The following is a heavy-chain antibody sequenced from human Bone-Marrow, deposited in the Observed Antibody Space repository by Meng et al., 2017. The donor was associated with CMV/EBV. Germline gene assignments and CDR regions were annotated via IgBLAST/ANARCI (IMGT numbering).Heavy chain of an antibody. V-gene: IGHV4-39*07. CDR1: GGSMGRGTYH. CDR2: IYYTGNT. J-gene: IGHJ5*02. CDR3: ALTTHNWFDP. Sequence: SETLSLTCTVSGGSMGRGTYHWAWIRQPPGKGLEWIGSIYYTGNTFYNPSLKSRVTISGDTSKNQFSLKVNSLTAADTAVYYCALTTHNWFDPWGHGTLVTVSS. D-gene: IGHD4-11*01.